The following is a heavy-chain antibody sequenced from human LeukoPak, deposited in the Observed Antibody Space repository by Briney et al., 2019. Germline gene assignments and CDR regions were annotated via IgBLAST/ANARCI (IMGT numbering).Heavy chain of an antibody. D-gene: IGHD3-22*01. CDR3: ARAPQDYYDSSGYLFDY. J-gene: IGHJ4*02. V-gene: IGHV3-21*04. CDR2: ISSSSSYI. CDR1: GFTFSSYS. Sequence: GGSLRLSCAASGFTFSSYSMNWVRQAPGKGLEWVSSISSSSSYIYYADSVKGRFTISRDNAKNSLYLQMNSLRAEDTALYYCARAPQDYYDSSGYLFDYWGQGTLVTVSS.